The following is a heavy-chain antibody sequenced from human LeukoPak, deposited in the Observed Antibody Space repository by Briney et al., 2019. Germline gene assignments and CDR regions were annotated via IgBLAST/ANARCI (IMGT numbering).Heavy chain of an antibody. CDR3: ARPRMEGGLDGY. V-gene: IGHV1-2*02. D-gene: IGHD3-16*01. CDR1: GYTFTGYY. J-gene: IGHJ4*02. Sequence: GESLKISCKGSGYTFTGYYMHWVRQAPGQGLEWMGWINPNSGGTNYAQKFQGRVTMTGDTSISTAYMELSRLRSDDTAVYYCARPRMEGGLDGYWGQGTLVTVSS. CDR2: INPNSGGT.